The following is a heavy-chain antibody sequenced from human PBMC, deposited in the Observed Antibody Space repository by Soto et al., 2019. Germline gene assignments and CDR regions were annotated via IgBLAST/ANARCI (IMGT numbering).Heavy chain of an antibody. CDR3: APSRRSSGDAFDF. CDR1: WLSLTTDVVG. CDR2: IYWSDDE. Sequence: PTRVNATHTLTLTCTFSWLSLTTDVVGAGSSHRPRGQALEWLELIYWSDDERYSTSLRSRLTNTKDTSKNQVVLTLTTMDAVDTATYYCAPSRRSSGDAFDFWGQGTMVTVSS. V-gene: IGHV2-5*01. J-gene: IGHJ3*01. D-gene: IGHD6-6*01.